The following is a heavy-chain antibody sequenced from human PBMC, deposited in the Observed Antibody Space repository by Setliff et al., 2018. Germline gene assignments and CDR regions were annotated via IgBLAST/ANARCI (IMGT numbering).Heavy chain of an antibody. CDR3: AREKIRITMIVVPTGGAFDI. Sequence: PGGSLRLSCVACGLTVSSNYMSWVRQAPGTGLEWVSIIYSDGSTYHADSVKGRFTISRDNSKNTLYLQMNSLRAEDTAVYYCAREKIRITMIVVPTGGAFDIWGQGTMVTVSS. J-gene: IGHJ3*02. CDR1: GLTVSSNY. V-gene: IGHV3-66*01. CDR2: IYSDGST. D-gene: IGHD3-22*01.